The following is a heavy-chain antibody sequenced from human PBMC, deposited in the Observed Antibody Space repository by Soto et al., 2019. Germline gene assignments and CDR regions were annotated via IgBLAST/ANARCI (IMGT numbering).Heavy chain of an antibody. Sequence: PGVSLRLSCSASGFAFSSHPMSWVRQAPEKGLEWVSGISDGGDLTYNADSVKGRFTISRDNSKDTLYLQMNSLRAEDTAVYYCARRVIGSSRAFDIWGHGKMVTVPS. D-gene: IGHD3-10*01. V-gene: IGHV3-23*01. CDR2: ISDGGDLT. CDR1: GFAFSSHP. J-gene: IGHJ3*02. CDR3: ARRVIGSSRAFDI.